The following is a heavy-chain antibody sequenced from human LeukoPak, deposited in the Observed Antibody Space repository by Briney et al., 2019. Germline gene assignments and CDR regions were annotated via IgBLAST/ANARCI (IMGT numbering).Heavy chain of an antibody. CDR1: GFTVSSNY. CDR2: IKQDGSEK. Sequence: GGSLRLSCAASGFTVSSNYMSWVRQAPGKGLEWVANIKQDGSEKYYVDSVKGRFTISRDNAKNSLYLQMNSLRAEDTAVYYCARVLWWNTAFTFEYWGQGTLVTVSS. D-gene: IGHD2-21*01. CDR3: ARVLWWNTAFTFEY. J-gene: IGHJ4*02. V-gene: IGHV3-7*01.